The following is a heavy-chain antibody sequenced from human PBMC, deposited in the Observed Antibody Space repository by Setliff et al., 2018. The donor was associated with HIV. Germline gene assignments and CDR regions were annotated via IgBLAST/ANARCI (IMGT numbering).Heavy chain of an antibody. V-gene: IGHV4-34*01. CDR2: INHRGST. CDR3: ARESPSSNWFYFDF. D-gene: IGHD6-13*01. J-gene: IGHJ4*02. CDR1: GGSFSDYY. Sequence: SETLSLTCAVYGGSFSDYYWTWIRQSPGKGLEWIGEINHRGSTNYNPSLKSRVTVSVDTPKNQFSLKLGSVTAADTAVYYCARESPSSNWFYFDFWGQGTLVTVSS.